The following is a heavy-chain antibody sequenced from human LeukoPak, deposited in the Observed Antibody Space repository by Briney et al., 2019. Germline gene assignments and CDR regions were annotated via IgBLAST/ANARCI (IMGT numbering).Heavy chain of an antibody. J-gene: IGHJ3*02. V-gene: IGHV1-2*06. CDR1: GYTFIAYH. CDR2: IIPNSGAT. CDR3: ARGISGGFDI. D-gene: IGHD2-21*01. Sequence: ASVKVSCKASGYTFIAYHMHWVRQALGQGLEWMGRIIPNSGATNYAQNFQARVTMTRDTSISTAYMELSRLRPDDTAVYYCARGISGGFDIWGQGTMVTVSS.